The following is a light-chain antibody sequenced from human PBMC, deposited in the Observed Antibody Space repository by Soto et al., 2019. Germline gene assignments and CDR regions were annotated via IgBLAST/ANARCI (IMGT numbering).Light chain of an antibody. CDR1: QSVSGSY. J-gene: IGKJ1*01. CDR3: QQYGSTPT. CDR2: GAS. Sequence: IVLTQSPGTLSLSPGERATLSCRASQSVSGSYLAWHQQKPGQAPRLLIYGASSRATGIPDRFTGSGSGTDFTLTINRLEPEDFAVYYCQQYGSTPTFGQGTKVDI. V-gene: IGKV3-20*01.